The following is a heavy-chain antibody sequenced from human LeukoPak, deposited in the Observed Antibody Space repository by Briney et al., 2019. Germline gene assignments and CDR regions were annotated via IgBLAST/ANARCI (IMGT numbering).Heavy chain of an antibody. Sequence: SETLSLTCTVSGGSISSDDYCWSWIRQPPGKGLEWIGYICYSGSTYYNPSLKGRVTISLDTSKNQFSLKLSSVTAADTAVYYCASTITVTTDYWGQGTLVTVSS. V-gene: IGHV4-30-4*08. CDR1: GGSISSDDYC. CDR2: ICYSGST. D-gene: IGHD4-17*01. J-gene: IGHJ4*02. CDR3: ASTITVTTDY.